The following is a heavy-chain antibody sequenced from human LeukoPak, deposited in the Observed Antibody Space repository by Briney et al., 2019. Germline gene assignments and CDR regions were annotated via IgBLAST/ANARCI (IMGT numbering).Heavy chain of an antibody. CDR3: AIMHGYYDGSGFWVQ. D-gene: IGHD3-22*01. J-gene: IGHJ4*02. V-gene: IGHV3-23*01. CDR2: ISPSGDRT. CDR1: GFTFSDYY. Sequence: GGSLRLSCAASGFTFSDYYMSWIRQAPGKGLEWVSFISPSGDRTSNADSVEGRFTISRDNTRNTLYLQMNSLRDEDTGVYYCAIMHGYYDGSGFWVQWGQGTLVTVSS.